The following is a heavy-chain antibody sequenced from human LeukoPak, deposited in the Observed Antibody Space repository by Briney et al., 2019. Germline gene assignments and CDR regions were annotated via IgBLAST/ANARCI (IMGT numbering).Heavy chain of an antibody. CDR1: GGSFSGYY. CDR3: ARRVPYYYGSARDWFDP. J-gene: IGHJ5*02. Sequence: SDTLSLTCAVYGGSFSGYYWSWIRQPPGKGLEWIGEINHSGSTNYNPSLKSRVTISVDTSKNQFSLKLSSVTAADTAVYYCARRVPYYYGSARDWFDPWGQGTLVTVSS. CDR2: INHSGST. D-gene: IGHD3-10*01. V-gene: IGHV4-34*01.